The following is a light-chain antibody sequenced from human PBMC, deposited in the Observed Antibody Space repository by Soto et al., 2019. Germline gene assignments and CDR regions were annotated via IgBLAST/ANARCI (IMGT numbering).Light chain of an antibody. V-gene: IGKV3-20*01. J-gene: IGKJ5*01. CDR1: QSVSSNY. Sequence: EIVLMQSPGTLSLSPGERATLSCRASQSVSSNYLAWYQQKPGQAPRLLIYDASSRATGIPDRFSGSGSGTDFTLTISRLEPEDLAVYYCQQYGTSPQTFGQGTRLEIK. CDR2: DAS. CDR3: QQYGTSPQT.